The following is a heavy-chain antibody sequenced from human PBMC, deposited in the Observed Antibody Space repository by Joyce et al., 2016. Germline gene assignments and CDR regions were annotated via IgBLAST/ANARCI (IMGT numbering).Heavy chain of an antibody. CDR2: LSSSSSYI. CDR1: GFTFSSYS. V-gene: IGHV3-21*01. J-gene: IGHJ4*02. CDR3: ARSSYTNGIFDY. Sequence: EVQLVESGGGVVKPGGSVRLSCAASGFTFSSYSMSWVRQAPGKGLEWVSSLSSSSSYIKYTDSVKGRFTISRDNAKNSLYLQMNSLRVEDTAVYYCARSSYTNGIFDYWGQGTLVTVSS. D-gene: IGHD2-8*01.